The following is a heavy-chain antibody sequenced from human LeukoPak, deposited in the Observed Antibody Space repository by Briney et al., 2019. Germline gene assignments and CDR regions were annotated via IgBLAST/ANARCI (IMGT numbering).Heavy chain of an antibody. Sequence: EASVKVSCKASGGTFSSYAISWVRQAPGQGLEWMGGIIPIFGTANYAQKFQGRVTITADESTSTAYMELSSLRSEDTAVYYCARRDHCGGDCYQFDPWGQGTLVTVSS. CDR1: GGTFSSYA. V-gene: IGHV1-69*13. CDR2: IIPIFGTA. D-gene: IGHD2-21*01. J-gene: IGHJ5*02. CDR3: ARRDHCGGDCYQFDP.